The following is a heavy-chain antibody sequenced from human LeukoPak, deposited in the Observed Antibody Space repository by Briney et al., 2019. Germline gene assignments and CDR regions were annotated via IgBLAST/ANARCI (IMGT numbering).Heavy chain of an antibody. CDR2: IYTSEST. Sequence: SETLSLTCTVSGGSISSYYWSWIRQPAGKGLEWIGRIYTSESTNYNPSLKSRVTMSVDTSKNQFSLKLSSVTAADTAVYYCTRDKYYYDSSGSLRFDYWGQGTLVTVSS. CDR3: TRDKYYYDSSGSLRFDY. CDR1: GGSISSYY. V-gene: IGHV4-4*07. J-gene: IGHJ4*02. D-gene: IGHD3-22*01.